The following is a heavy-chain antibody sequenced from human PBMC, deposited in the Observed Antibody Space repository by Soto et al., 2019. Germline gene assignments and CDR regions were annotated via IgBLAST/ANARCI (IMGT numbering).Heavy chain of an antibody. CDR3: ARGDQFGWFDP. CDR1: GGSVSSDTYY. V-gene: IGHV4-61*01. Sequence: QVQLQESGPGLVKPSETLSLTCFVSGGSVSSDTYYWSWIRQPPGKGLEWIGYIYYSGSTNYNPSHKSPVTMTVDTSKNSFSLTLSSVTAADTAVYYCARGDQFGWFDPWGQGTLVTVSS. J-gene: IGHJ5*02. D-gene: IGHD3-16*01. CDR2: IYYSGST.